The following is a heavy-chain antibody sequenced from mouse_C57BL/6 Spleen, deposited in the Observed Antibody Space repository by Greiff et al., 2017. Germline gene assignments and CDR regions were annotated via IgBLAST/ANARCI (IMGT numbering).Heavy chain of an antibody. Sequence: EVKLVESGGGLVQPGGSLSLSCAASGFTFTDYYMSWVRQPPGKALEWLGFIRNKANGYTTEYSASVKGLFTISRDNSQSILYLQMNALRAEDSATYYCARYLTTVVGAMDYWGQGTSVTVSS. D-gene: IGHD1-1*01. CDR1: GFTFTDYY. J-gene: IGHJ4*01. CDR3: ARYLTTVVGAMDY. V-gene: IGHV7-3*01. CDR2: IRNKANGYTT.